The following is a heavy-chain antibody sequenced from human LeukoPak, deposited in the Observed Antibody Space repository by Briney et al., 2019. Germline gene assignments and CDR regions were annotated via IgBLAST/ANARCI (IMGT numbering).Heavy chain of an antibody. CDR1: GFTVSNNY. D-gene: IGHD5-18*01. V-gene: IGHV3-53*04. CDR2: IYSGVST. J-gene: IGHJ4*02. CDR3: ARETKYGGYSYGFLDY. Sequence: GGSLRLSCAASGFTVSNNYMNWVRQAPGKGLGWVSVIYSGVSTYYADSVKGRFTISRHNSNNTLYLQMNSLRDEDTAVYYCARETKYGGYSYGFLDYWGQGTPVTVSS.